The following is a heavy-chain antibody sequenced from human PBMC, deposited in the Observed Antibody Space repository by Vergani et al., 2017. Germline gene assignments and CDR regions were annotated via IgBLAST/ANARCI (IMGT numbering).Heavy chain of an antibody. D-gene: IGHD1-26*01. CDR3: AKVRPFLGGSYFSSALDY. V-gene: IGHV3-30*18. J-gene: IGHJ4*02. Sequence: QVHLVESGGGVVQPGRSLRLSCVVSGFTSSYYGMHWVRQAPGKGLEWVAVISYDGTQKYYADSVKGRFTISRDNSKNTLYLQMNSLRAEDTAVYYCAKVRPFLGGSYFSSALDYWGQGTLVTVSS. CDR1: GFTSSYYG. CDR2: ISYDGTQK.